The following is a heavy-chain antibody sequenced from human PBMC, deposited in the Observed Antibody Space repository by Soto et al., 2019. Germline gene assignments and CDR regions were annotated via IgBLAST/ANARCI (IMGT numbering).Heavy chain of an antibody. V-gene: IGHV4-59*01. J-gene: IGHJ4*02. Sequence: PSETLSLTCTVSGGSINNNFWGWIRQPPGKGLEWIGYVYYDGHTDYNPSLESRVTIAVDTSKNQFSLRLTSVTAADTAVYYCARDLFGGYCLDYWGRGALVT. D-gene: IGHD5-12*01. CDR2: VYYDGHT. CDR1: GGSINNNF. CDR3: ARDLFGGYCLDY.